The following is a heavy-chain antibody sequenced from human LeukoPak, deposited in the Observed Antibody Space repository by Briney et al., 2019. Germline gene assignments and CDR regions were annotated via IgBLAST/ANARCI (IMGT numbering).Heavy chain of an antibody. CDR3: ARGDYYDSSGYTEYYYYGMDV. Sequence: ASVKVSCKASGGTLSSYAISWVRQAPGQGLEWMGGIIPIFGTANYAQKFQGRVTITADESTSTAYMELSSLRSEDTAVYYCARGDYYDSSGYTEYYYYGMDVWGQGTTVTVSS. V-gene: IGHV1-69*13. CDR1: GGTLSSYA. J-gene: IGHJ6*02. D-gene: IGHD3-22*01. CDR2: IIPIFGTA.